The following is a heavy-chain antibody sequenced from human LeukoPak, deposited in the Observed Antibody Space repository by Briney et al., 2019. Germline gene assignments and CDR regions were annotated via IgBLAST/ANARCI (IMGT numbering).Heavy chain of an antibody. CDR2: INHSGST. CDR3: ARGGGGDGYNTVKAYFDY. D-gene: IGHD5-24*01. J-gene: IGHJ4*02. Sequence: SETLSLTCAVYGGSFSGYYWSWIRQPPGKGLEWIGEINHSGSTNYNPSLKSRVTISVDTSKNQFSLKLSSVTAADTAVYYCARGGGGDGYNTVKAYFDYWGQGTLVTVSS. CDR1: GGSFSGYY. V-gene: IGHV4-34*01.